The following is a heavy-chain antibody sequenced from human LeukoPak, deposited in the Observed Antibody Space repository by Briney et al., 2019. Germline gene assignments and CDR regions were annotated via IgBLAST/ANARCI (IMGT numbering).Heavy chain of an antibody. D-gene: IGHD5-12*01. V-gene: IGHV4-59*01. CDR1: GGSIDVSY. CDR3: ARETPSRSDYDTWGERYYFYGMNV. Sequence: SETLSLTCSVSGGSIDVSYWTWIRQPPGKGLEWIGYISVGGGTSYNPSLKSRVTISVDTSRNQFSLRLISVTAADTAVYYCARETPSRSDYDTWGERYYFYGMNVWGRGTTVTVSS. CDR2: ISVGGGT. J-gene: IGHJ6*02.